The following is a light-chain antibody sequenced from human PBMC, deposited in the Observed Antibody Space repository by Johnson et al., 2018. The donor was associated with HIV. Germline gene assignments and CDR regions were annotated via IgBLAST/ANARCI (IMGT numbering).Light chain of an antibody. J-gene: IGLJ1*01. CDR2: DDN. CDR1: SSNIGDNS. V-gene: IGLV1-51*01. CDR3: GTLDNRPSAPYV. Sequence: QSVLTQPPSVSAAPGQKVTISCSGSSSNIGDNSVSWYQHLPGTAPKLLIYDDNKRPSGIPDRFSGSKSGTSATLGLTGLQTGDEADYYCGTLDNRPSAPYVIGPGTNVSVL.